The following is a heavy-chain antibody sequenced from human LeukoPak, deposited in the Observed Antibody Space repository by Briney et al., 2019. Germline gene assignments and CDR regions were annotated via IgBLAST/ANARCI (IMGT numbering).Heavy chain of an antibody. V-gene: IGHV3-15*01. CDR1: GFTFSTYG. CDR3: VTAKIGH. J-gene: IGHJ4*02. CDR2: IKSKTDGGTT. Sequence: GRSLRLSCAASGFTFSTYGVHWVRQAPGKGLEWVGRIKSKTDGGTTDYAVPVKGRFTISRDDSKDTLFLQMNSLRIEDTAVYYCVTAKIGHWGQGTLVTVSS. D-gene: IGHD2-21*01.